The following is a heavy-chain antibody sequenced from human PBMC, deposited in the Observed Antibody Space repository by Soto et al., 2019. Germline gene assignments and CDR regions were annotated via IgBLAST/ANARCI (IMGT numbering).Heavy chain of an antibody. Sequence: SETLSLTCTVSGGSISSSYWSWIRQPPGKGLEWLAYIYDDGSANYNPSLKSRATISLDMSKNQFSLKLTSVTAADTAVYYCARDKYCSGGSCRKNWFDPWGQGTPVTVSS. CDR3: ARDKYCSGGSCRKNWFDP. V-gene: IGHV4-59*01. CDR1: GGSISSSY. D-gene: IGHD2-15*01. J-gene: IGHJ5*02. CDR2: IYDDGSA.